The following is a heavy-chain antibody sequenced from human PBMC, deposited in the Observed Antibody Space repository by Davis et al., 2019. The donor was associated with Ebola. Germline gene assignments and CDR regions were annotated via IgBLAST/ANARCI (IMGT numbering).Heavy chain of an antibody. J-gene: IGHJ6*02. CDR3: ARDLRPILRYFDWLLLETKEYYYGMDV. D-gene: IGHD3-9*01. CDR2: ISYDGSNK. Sequence: PGGSLRLSCEASGFTFSRYAMHWVRQSPGKGLEWVALISYDGSNKYYADSVKGRFTISRDNSKHTLYLQMNSLRAEDTAVYYCARDLRPILRYFDWLLLETKEYYYGMDVWGQGTTVTVSS. CDR1: GFTFSRYA. V-gene: IGHV3-30*03.